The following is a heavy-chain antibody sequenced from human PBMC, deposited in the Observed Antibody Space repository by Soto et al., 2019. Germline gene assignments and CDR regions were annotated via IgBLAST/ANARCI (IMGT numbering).Heavy chain of an antibody. J-gene: IGHJ4*02. D-gene: IGHD3-10*01. CDR3: ASRTLTGNYFDY. CDR2: VYHSGST. CDR1: SGSISSSNW. Sequence: QVQLQESGPGLVKPSGTLSLTCAVSSGSISSSNWWGWVRQPPGKGLEWIGEVYHSGSTNYNPSLKRRVTISVDKSKNQFSLKLSSVTAADTAVYYWASRTLTGNYFDYWGQGTLVTVSS. V-gene: IGHV4-4*02.